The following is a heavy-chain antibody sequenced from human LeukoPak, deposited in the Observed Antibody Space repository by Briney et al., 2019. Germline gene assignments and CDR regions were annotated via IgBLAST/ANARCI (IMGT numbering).Heavy chain of an antibody. CDR1: GGTFSSYA. D-gene: IGHD3-22*01. CDR2: IIPIFGTA. CDR3: EGGKATMKVVAYFDY. Sequence: SVKVSCKASGGTFSSYAISWVRQAPGQGLEWMGRIIPIFGTANYAHKFQGRVTIITDESTSTAHTELSSLRAEDTAVYYCEGGKATMKVVAYFDYWGQGTLVTVSS. V-gene: IGHV1-69*05. J-gene: IGHJ4*02.